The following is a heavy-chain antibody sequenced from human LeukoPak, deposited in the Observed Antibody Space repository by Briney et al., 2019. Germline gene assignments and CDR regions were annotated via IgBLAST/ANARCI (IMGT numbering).Heavy chain of an antibody. Sequence: ASVKVSCKASGHTFTSYGISWVRQAPGQGLEWMGWISAYNGNTNYAQKLQGRVTMTTDTSTSTAYMELRSLRSDDTAVYYCARTTYYYGSGSYRFGYWGQGTLVTVSS. CDR1: GHTFTSYG. CDR3: ARTTYYYGSGSYRFGY. V-gene: IGHV1-18*04. J-gene: IGHJ4*02. D-gene: IGHD3-10*01. CDR2: ISAYNGNT.